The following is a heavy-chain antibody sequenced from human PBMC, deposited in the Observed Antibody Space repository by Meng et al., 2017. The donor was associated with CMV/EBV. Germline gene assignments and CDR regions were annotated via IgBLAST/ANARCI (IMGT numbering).Heavy chain of an antibody. D-gene: IGHD6-13*01. CDR1: GFTFSGSA. Sequence: GESLKISCAASGFTFSGSAMHWVRQASGKGLEWVGRIRSKANSYATAYAASVKGRFTISRDDSKNTAYLQMNSLKTEDTAVYYCTSRYFSSSWCWFDPWGQGTLVTVSS. J-gene: IGHJ5*02. CDR2: IRSKANSYAT. V-gene: IGHV3-73*01. CDR3: TSRYFSSSWCWFDP.